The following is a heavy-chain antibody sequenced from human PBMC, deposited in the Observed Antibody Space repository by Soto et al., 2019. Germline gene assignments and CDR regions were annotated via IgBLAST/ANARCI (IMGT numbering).Heavy chain of an antibody. CDR3: AAGSCSSSGCYWFDP. Sequence: SETLSLTCTVSGGSISGGDYHWSWIRQPPGKGLEWVGYIYGSATYHNPSLKSGVIISVDTSKNQFSLQLSSVTAADTAVYYCAAGSCSSSGCYWFDPWGQGTLVTVSS. D-gene: IGHD2-2*01. CDR2: IYGSAT. J-gene: IGHJ5*02. CDR1: GGSISGGDYH. V-gene: IGHV4-30-4*01.